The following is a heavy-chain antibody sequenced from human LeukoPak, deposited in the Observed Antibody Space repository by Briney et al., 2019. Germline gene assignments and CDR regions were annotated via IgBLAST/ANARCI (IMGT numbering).Heavy chain of an antibody. D-gene: IGHD6-19*01. J-gene: IGHJ4*02. CDR2: IVVGSGNT. CDR1: GFTFTSSA. Sequence: SVKVSCKASGFTFTSSAMQWVRQARRQRLEWIGWIVVGSGNTNYAQKFQERVTITRDMSTSTAYMELSSLRSEDTAVYYCAADLRIAVDGGLGYFDYWGQGTLVTVSS. V-gene: IGHV1-58*02. CDR3: AADLRIAVDGGLGYFDY.